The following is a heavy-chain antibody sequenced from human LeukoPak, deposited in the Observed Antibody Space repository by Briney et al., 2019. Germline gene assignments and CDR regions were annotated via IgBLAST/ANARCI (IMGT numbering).Heavy chain of an antibody. CDR1: GFTFDDYG. D-gene: IGHD1-14*01. Sequence: GGSLRLSCAASGFTFDDYGMSWVRQAPGKGLEWVSGINWNGGSTGYADSVKGRFTISRDNDKNSIYLQMDSLRDEDTAVYYCARGNRGLSPDYWGQGTLVTVSS. V-gene: IGHV3-20*04. CDR3: ARGNRGLSPDY. J-gene: IGHJ4*02. CDR2: INWNGGST.